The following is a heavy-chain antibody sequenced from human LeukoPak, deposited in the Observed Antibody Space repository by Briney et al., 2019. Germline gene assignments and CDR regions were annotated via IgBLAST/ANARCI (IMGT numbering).Heavy chain of an antibody. D-gene: IGHD6-13*01. CDR3: ARKGRAAAGTRRYYYYGMDV. J-gene: IGHJ6*02. V-gene: IGHV1-69*01. Sequence: SVKVSCKASGGTFSSYAISWVRQAPGQGLEWMGGIIPIFGTADYAQKFQGRVTITADESTSTAYMELSSLRSEDTAVYYCARKGRAAAGTRRYYYYGMDVWGQGTTVTVSS. CDR2: IIPIFGTA. CDR1: GGTFSSYA.